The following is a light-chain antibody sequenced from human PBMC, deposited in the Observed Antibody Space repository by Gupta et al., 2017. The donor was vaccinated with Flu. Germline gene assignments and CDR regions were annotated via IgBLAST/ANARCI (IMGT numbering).Light chain of an antibody. Sequence: PSSLSASIGDRVTITCQASQDISNYLNWYQQKPGKAPQLLIYDASNLETGVPSRLSGSGSGTDFTFTISSLQPEDIATYYCQQYDNLPYTFGQGTKLEIK. CDR1: QDISNY. CDR2: DAS. V-gene: IGKV1-33*01. J-gene: IGKJ2*01. CDR3: QQYDNLPYT.